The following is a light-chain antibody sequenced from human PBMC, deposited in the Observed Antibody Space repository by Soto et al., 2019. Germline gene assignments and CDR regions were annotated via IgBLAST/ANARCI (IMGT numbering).Light chain of an antibody. V-gene: IGKV3-11*01. J-gene: IGKJ4*01. Sequence: EIVLTQSPATLSASPREGATLXGRASQSVSSNLAWYQQKPGQAPRLLIYDASSRATGIPARFSGSGSGTDFTLTISSLEPEDFAVYYCQQRSTWPLTFGGGTKVDIK. CDR2: DAS. CDR3: QQRSTWPLT. CDR1: QSVSSN.